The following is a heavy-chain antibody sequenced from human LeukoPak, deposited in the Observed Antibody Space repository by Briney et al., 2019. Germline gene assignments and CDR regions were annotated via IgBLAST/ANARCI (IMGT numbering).Heavy chain of an antibody. CDR2: ILSDGSKE. CDR1: GFTFSSYG. J-gene: IGHJ4*02. CDR3: AKDKYVAVAEPSYYFDY. D-gene: IGHD6-19*01. Sequence: PGGSLRLSCAASGFTFSSYGMHWVRQAPGKGLEWVAVILSDGSKEFYTDSVKGRFTISRDNSKNTLYLQMNSLGAEDTALYYCAKDKYVAVAEPSYYFDYWGQGTLVTVSS. V-gene: IGHV3-30*02.